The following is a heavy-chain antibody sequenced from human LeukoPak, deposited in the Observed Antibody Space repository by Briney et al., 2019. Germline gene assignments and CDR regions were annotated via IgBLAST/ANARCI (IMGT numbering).Heavy chain of an antibody. J-gene: IGHJ3*01. CDR2: IWPDGSKT. D-gene: IGHD5/OR15-5a*01. V-gene: IGHV3-33*01. CDR3: ARSVYGSATSSPRDALDL. Sequence: GGSLRLSCEASGFSFRSYAMHWVRQAPGKGLDWVAVIWPDGSKTYYADSVRGRFAISRDNSKNTAYLQMNSLRGDDTAVYYCARSVYGSATSSPRDALDLWGQGTVVTVSS. CDR1: GFSFRSYA.